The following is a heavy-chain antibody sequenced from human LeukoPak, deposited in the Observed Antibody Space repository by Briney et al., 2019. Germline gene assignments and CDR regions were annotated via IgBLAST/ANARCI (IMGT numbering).Heavy chain of an antibody. CDR3: TREIGCDGISLGSDY. V-gene: IGHV3-74*01. Sequence: GGSLRLSCEASGFTFRSHWMHWVRQVPGKGLVWVSYINSDGSSTNYAESVKGRFTISRDNAKNTVYLQMNSLRAEDTAMYYCTREIGCDGISLGSDYWGQGAMVSVSS. J-gene: IGHJ4*02. CDR2: INSDGSST. D-gene: IGHD4-23*01. CDR1: GFTFRSHW.